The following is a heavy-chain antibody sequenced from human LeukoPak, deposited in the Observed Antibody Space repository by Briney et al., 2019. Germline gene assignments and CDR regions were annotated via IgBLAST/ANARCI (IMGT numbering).Heavy chain of an antibody. D-gene: IGHD3-22*01. CDR3: ARGRHTRITMIVVVITPSCLDY. V-gene: IGHV1-18*01. Sequence: ASVKVSCKASGYTFTSYGISWVRQAPGQGLEWMGWISAYNGNTNYAQKFQGRVTMTRNTSISTAYMELSSLRSEDTAVYYCARGRHTRITMIVVVITPSCLDYWGQGTLVTVSS. CDR1: GYTFTSYG. CDR2: ISAYNGNT. J-gene: IGHJ4*02.